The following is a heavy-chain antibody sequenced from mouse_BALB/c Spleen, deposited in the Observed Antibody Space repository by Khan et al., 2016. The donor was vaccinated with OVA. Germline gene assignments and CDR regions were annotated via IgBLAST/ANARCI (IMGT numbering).Heavy chain of an antibody. CDR1: GYTFTSYT. J-gene: IGHJ3*01. Sequence: LVESGAELARPGASVKMSCKASGYTFTSYTIHWIKKRPGQGLEWIGYINPSNGYTNYNQKFKDKATLTTDKSSTTAYLQLSSLTSDDSAVYNCVRDGAYHRSDGWFAYWGQGTLVTVSA. CDR3: VRDGAYHRSDGWFAY. CDR2: INPSNGYT. V-gene: IGHV1-4*01. D-gene: IGHD2-14*01.